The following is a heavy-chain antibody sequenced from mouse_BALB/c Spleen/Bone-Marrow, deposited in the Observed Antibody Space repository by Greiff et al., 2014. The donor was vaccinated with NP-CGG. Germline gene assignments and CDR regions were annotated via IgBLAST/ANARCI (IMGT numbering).Heavy chain of an antibody. Sequence: QVHVKQSGAELAKPGASGKMSCTASGYTFTSYWMHWVKQRPGQGLEWIGYINPSTGYTEYNQKFKDKTTLTADKSSSTVYMQFRSLTSEAFAFYYCARVNCDAIDYWGQGTSVTVSS. CDR2: INPSTGYT. V-gene: IGHV1-4*01. CDR3: ARVNCDAIDY. CDR1: GYTFTSYW. J-gene: IGHJ4*01.